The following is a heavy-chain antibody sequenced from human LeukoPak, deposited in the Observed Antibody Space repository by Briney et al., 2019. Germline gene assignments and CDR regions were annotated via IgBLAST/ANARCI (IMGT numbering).Heavy chain of an antibody. D-gene: IGHD6-13*01. V-gene: IGHV4-59*06. CDR3: ARGSSWPYYFDY. CDR1: GGSISSYY. CDR2: IYYSGST. J-gene: IGHJ4*02. Sequence: SETLSLTCTVSGGSISSYYWSWIRQHPGKGLEWIRYIYYSGSTYYNPSLKSRLTISVDTSKNQFSLKLSSVTAADTAVYYCARGSSWPYYFDYWGQGTLVTVSS.